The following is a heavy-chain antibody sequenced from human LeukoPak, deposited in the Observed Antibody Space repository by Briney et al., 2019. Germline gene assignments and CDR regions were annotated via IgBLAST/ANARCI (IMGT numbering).Heavy chain of an antibody. CDR2: IYPGDSDT. D-gene: IGHD6-6*01. Sequence: GESLKISCKGSGYSFTSYWIGWVRQMPGKGLEWMGIIYPGDSDTRYSPSFQGQVTISADKSISTAYLQWSSLKASDTAMYYCPRGKTYFEYSSSHFDYWGQGTLVTVSS. J-gene: IGHJ4*02. CDR3: PRGKTYFEYSSSHFDY. CDR1: GYSFTSYW. V-gene: IGHV5-51*01.